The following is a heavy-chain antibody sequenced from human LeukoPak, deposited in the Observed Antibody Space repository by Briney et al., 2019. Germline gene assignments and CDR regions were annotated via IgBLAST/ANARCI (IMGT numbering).Heavy chain of an antibody. J-gene: IGHJ4*02. CDR1: GYTFISYW. Sequence: GESLKISCKGSGYTFISYWIGWVRQMPGKGLEWLGIIYPRDSDTRYSPSFQGQVTMSVDKSISTAYLQWSSLKASDTAMYYCARGRWLENTPDYWGRGTLVTVSS. V-gene: IGHV5-51*01. CDR2: IYPRDSDT. CDR3: ARGRWLENTPDY. D-gene: IGHD5-24*01.